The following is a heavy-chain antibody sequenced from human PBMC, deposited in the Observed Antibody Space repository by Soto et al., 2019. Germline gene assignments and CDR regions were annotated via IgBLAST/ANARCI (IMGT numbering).Heavy chain of an antibody. J-gene: IGHJ5*02. D-gene: IGHD3-3*01. CDR1: GGSISSYY. CDR3: ARDQGTIFGVVPTGWVDP. Sequence: SETLSLTCTVSGGSISSYYWSWIRQPPGKGLEWIGYIYYSGSTNYNPSLKSRVTISVDTSKNQFSLKLSSVTAADTAVYYCARDQGTIFGVVPTGWVDPWGQGTLVTVS. CDR2: IYYSGST. V-gene: IGHV4-59*01.